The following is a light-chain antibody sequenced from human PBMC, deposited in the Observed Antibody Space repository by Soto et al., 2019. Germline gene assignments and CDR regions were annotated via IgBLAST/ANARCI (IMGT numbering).Light chain of an antibody. CDR2: DSS. V-gene: IGKV3-11*01. CDR3: QQRSDWPST. J-gene: IGKJ4*01. Sequence: EIVLTKSPATLSLSPGERATLSCRASQSVGTYFVWYQQKTGQAPRLLIYDSSNRATGIPARFSGSGSATDFTLTISSLEPEDFAVYYCQQRSDWPSTFGGGTKVEIK. CDR1: QSVGTY.